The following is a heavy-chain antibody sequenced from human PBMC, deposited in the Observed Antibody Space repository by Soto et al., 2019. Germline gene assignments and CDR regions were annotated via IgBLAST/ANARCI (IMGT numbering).Heavy chain of an antibody. CDR1: GYSISSGYY. V-gene: IGHV4-38-2*01. CDR2: IHHSGTT. CDR3: ARSLLTSSWYAGS. D-gene: IGHD6-13*01. Sequence: SETLSLTCVVSGYSISSGYYWGWIRQPPGKGLEWIGSIHHSGTTYYNPSLKSRVTISLDTSRNQFSLKLTSVTAADTAVYYCARSLLTSSWYAGSWGQGTLVTVSS. J-gene: IGHJ5*02.